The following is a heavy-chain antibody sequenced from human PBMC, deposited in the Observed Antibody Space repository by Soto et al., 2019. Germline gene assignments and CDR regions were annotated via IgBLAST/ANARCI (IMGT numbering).Heavy chain of an antibody. J-gene: IGHJ6*03. D-gene: IGHD2-15*01. Sequence: GGSLRLSCAASGFTFSSYAMSWVRQAPGKGLEWVSAISGSGGSTYYADSVKGRFAISRDNSKNTLYLQMNSLRAEDTAVYYCAKSSRYCSGGSCYSYYYYMHVWRKGTTVTVSS. CDR2: ISGSGGST. CDR3: AKSSRYCSGGSCYSYYYYMHV. V-gene: IGHV3-23*01. CDR1: GFTFSSYA.